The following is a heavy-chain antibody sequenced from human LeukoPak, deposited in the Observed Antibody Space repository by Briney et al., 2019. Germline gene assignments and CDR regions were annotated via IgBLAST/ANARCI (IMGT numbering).Heavy chain of an antibody. Sequence: RGSLRLSCEAPGLTFSRYVMHWVRQAPGGGLDWVDFISYDGSNKYYSDSVKGRFTISRDNSKTTLYLQMNSPRAEDTVVFYCANAGDWSGGSCYALDYRLQGALVSDPS. CDR3: ANAGDWSGGSCYALDY. J-gene: IGHJ4*02. V-gene: IGHV3-30*18. CDR1: GLTFSRYV. D-gene: IGHD2-15*01. CDR2: ISYDGSNK.